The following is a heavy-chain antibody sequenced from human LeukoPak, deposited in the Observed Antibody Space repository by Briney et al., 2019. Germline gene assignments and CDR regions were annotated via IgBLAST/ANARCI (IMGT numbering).Heavy chain of an antibody. CDR2: IIPIFGTA. J-gene: IGHJ6*03. Sequence: SVKVSCKASGGTFSSYAISWVRQAPGQGLEWMGGIIPIFGTANYAQKFQGRVTITADDSTSIAYMELSSLRSEDTAVYYCATEGREVPAAKGNFMDVWGKGTTVTVSS. CDR1: GGTFSSYA. D-gene: IGHD2-2*01. CDR3: ATEGREVPAAKGNFMDV. V-gene: IGHV1-69*13.